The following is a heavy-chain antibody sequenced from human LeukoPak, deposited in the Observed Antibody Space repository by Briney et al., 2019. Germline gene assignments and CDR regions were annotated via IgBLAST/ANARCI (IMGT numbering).Heavy chain of an antibody. J-gene: IGHJ2*01. V-gene: IGHV1-46*01. D-gene: IGHD3-22*01. CDR2: INPSDGGA. CDR3: ARKAVHDSSGWYFDL. Sequence: GASVKVSCKASGYTFTAHYIHWVRQAPGQGLEWMGIINPSDGGASYTQKFQGRVTMSRDTSTNTLYMEPSSLKSEDTAIYYCARKAVHDSSGWYFDLWGRGTLVTVSS. CDR1: GYTFTAHY.